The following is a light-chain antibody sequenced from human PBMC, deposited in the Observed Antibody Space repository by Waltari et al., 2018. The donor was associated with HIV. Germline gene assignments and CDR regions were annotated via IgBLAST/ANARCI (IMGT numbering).Light chain of an antibody. V-gene: IGLV1-40*01. CDR1: SPNIGAGYD. CDR3: QSYDSSLSGSGVV. CDR2: GNK. Sequence: QFVLTQPPSVSGAPGQRVTLSCTGTSPNIGAGYDVHWYQQIPGRAPKLLYYGNKNRPSGVRDRFSGSKSGTSASLAITGLQAEDEADYYCQSYDSSLSGSGVVFGGGTKLTVL. J-gene: IGLJ2*01.